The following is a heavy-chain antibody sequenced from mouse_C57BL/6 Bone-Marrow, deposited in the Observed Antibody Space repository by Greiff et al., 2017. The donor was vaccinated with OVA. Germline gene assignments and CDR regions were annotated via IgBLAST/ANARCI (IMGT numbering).Heavy chain of an antibody. CDR2: IDPTSGGT. J-gene: IGHJ2*01. Sequence: QVQLQQPGAELVKPGASVKLSCKASGYTFTSYWMHWVKQRPGRGLEWIGRIDPTSGGTKYKEKFKGKATLTVDKPSSTAYMQRSSLASEDAAVYDCARGRRRVDDWGQGTTLTVSS. V-gene: IGHV1-72*01. CDR3: ARGRRRVDD. CDR1: GYTFTSYW.